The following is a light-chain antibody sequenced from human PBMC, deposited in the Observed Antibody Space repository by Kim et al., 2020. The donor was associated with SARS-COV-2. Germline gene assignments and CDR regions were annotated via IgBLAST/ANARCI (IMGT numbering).Light chain of an antibody. CDR3: QQYNSYSPERT. CDR1: QSISSW. J-gene: IGKJ1*01. V-gene: IGKV1-5*01. CDR2: YAS. Sequence: GDRVTITCRDSQSISSWLAWYQQRPGKAPKLLIYYASSLESGVPSRFSGSESGTEFTLTISSLQPDDFATYYCQQYNSYSPERTFGQGTKVEIK.